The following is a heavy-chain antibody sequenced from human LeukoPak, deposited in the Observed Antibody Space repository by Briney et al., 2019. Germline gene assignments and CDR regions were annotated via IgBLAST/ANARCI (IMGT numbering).Heavy chain of an antibody. CDR2: INAGNGNT. CDR3: ARTGNYDFWSGYSIDY. D-gene: IGHD3-3*01. J-gene: IGHJ4*02. CDR1: GYTFTSYG. V-gene: IGHV1-3*01. Sequence: GASVKVSCKASGYTFTSYGISWVRQAPGQRLEWMGWINAGNGNTKYSQKFQGRVTITRDTSASTAYMELSSLRSEDTAVYYCARTGNYDFWSGYSIDYWGQGTLVTVSS.